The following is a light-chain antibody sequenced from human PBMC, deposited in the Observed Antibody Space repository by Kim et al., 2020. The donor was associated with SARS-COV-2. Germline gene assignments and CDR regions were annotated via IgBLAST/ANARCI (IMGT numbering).Light chain of an antibody. CDR2: YDT. CDR1: NIGRQS. V-gene: IGLV3-21*04. J-gene: IGLJ2*01. Sequence: APGKTARITCGGNNIGRQSVHWYQQKPGHAPVLVIDYDTNRPSGIPERFSGSNSGNTATLTISRVEAGDEADYYCQVWDSSSDHVVFGGGTKVTVL. CDR3: QVWDSSSDHVV.